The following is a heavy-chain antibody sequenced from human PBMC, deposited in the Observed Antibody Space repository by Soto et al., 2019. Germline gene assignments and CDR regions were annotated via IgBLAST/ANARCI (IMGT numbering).Heavy chain of an antibody. V-gene: IGHV4-39*01. CDR2: VYHSGTT. CDR1: GDSIYTRGFY. J-gene: IGHJ4*02. Sequence: SQTRSLTCTVSGDSIYTRGFYWGWIRQPPGKGLGWIGSVYHSGTTHYNPSLKSRVTMSVDTSKNQFSLKLSSVTAADTAVYFCARSLTTVTTFGYWCQGTLVTVSS. CDR3: ARSLTTVTTFGY. D-gene: IGHD4-17*01.